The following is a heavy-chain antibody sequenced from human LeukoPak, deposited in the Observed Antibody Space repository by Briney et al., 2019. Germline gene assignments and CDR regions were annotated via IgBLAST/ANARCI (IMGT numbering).Heavy chain of an antibody. Sequence: GGSLSLSCAASGFTFSSYAMHWVRQAPGKGLEWVAVISYDGSNKYYADSVKGRFTISRDNSKNTLYLQMNSLRAEDTAVYYCAGPIAVAGTSWFDPWGQGTLVTVSS. V-gene: IGHV3-30*04. CDR3: AGPIAVAGTSWFDP. J-gene: IGHJ5*02. D-gene: IGHD6-19*01. CDR1: GFTFSSYA. CDR2: ISYDGSNK.